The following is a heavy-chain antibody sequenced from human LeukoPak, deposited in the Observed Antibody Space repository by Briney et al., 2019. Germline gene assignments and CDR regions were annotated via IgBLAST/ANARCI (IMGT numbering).Heavy chain of an antibody. J-gene: IGHJ3*02. CDR2: INPSGGST. Sequence: ASVKVSCKASGYTFTSYYMHWVRQAPGQGLEWMGIINPSGGSTSYAQKFQGRVTMTRDMSTSTVYMELSSLRSEDTAVYYCARPDTIFGVVIPFDIWGQGTMVTVSS. D-gene: IGHD3-3*01. CDR1: GYTFTSYY. V-gene: IGHV1-46*01. CDR3: ARPDTIFGVVIPFDI.